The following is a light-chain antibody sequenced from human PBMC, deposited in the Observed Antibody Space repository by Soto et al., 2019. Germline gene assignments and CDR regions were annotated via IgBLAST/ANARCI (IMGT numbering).Light chain of an antibody. CDR2: GSS. J-gene: IGKJ1*01. V-gene: IGKV1-12*01. Sequence: DIQMTQSPYSVSASVGDIVTINCRASQDIGSWLAWYQQKPGKAPKLLIYGSSNLQGGVPLRFSGSGSGTEFSVTITGLQHEDFATYFCQQTNRFPWTFGQGNKVEIK. CDR1: QDIGSW. CDR3: QQTNRFPWT.